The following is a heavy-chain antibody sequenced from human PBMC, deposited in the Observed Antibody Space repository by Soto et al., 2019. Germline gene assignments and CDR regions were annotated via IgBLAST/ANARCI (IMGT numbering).Heavy chain of an antibody. CDR1: GYTFTTFH. D-gene: IGHD4-17*01. Sequence: ALVKVSCKASGYTFTTFHLHWVRLAPGQGLEWMGWINPDTGDSEYGQKFQGRVTPTRDTSMTTAYMELSSLTSDDTAIYFCARVRYGDFSFQYWGQGTPVTVSS. V-gene: IGHV1-2*02. CDR2: INPDTGDS. J-gene: IGHJ4*02. CDR3: ARVRYGDFSFQY.